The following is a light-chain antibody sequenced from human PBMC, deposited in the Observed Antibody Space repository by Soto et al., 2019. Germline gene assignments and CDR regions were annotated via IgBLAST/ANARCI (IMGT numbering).Light chain of an antibody. CDR1: QNITNN. CDR3: QQSYSTLIT. CDR2: HAS. Sequence: DIQMTQSPSSLSASIGDRVTITCQASQNITNNLSWYQQKPGKAPNLLIYHASKLAKGVTSRFSGSGSGTDFTLTISSLQPEDFATYYCQQSYSTLITFGQGTRLEIK. J-gene: IGKJ5*01. V-gene: IGKV1-39*01.